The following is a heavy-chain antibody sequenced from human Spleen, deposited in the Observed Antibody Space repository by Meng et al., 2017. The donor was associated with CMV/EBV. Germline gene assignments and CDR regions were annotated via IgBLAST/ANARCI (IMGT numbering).Heavy chain of an antibody. CDR1: GFTFSSYW. D-gene: IGHD3-3*02. J-gene: IGHJ4*02. CDR2: ISSSSTYI. CDR3: ARDNVLHFL. V-gene: IGHV3-21*01. Sequence: GESLKISCAASGFTFSSYWMSWVRQAPGKGLEWVSSISSSSTYIYYADSVKGRFTISRDNAKNSLYLQMNSLRAEDTAVYYCARDNVLHFLWGQGTLVTVSS.